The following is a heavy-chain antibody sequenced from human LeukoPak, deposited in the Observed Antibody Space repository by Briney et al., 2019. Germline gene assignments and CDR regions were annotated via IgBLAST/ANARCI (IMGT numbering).Heavy chain of an antibody. D-gene: IGHD6-6*01. CDR1: GFTFSTYA. CDR2: INSNGDEI. CDR3: ANWIGSSSRDY. Sequence: GGSLRLPCAASGFTFSTYAMAWVRQAPGKGLEWVSGINSNGDEIYYADSVRGRFTVSRDNSNNALYLQMDSLRAEDTAVYYCANWIGSSSRDYWGQGTLVTVSS. J-gene: IGHJ4*02. V-gene: IGHV3-23*01.